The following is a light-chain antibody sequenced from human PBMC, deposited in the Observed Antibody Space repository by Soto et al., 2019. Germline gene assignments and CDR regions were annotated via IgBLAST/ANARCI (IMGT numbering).Light chain of an antibody. V-gene: IGKV3-20*01. CDR1: QSFSSSY. CDR3: QQYGSSPKT. CDR2: GAS. J-gene: IGKJ1*01. Sequence: EIVLTQSPGTLSLSPGERATLSCRASQSFSSSYLAWYQQKPGKAPRRLIYGASSRATGIPDRFSGSGSGTDINLTISRLEPEDFAVYYCQQYGSSPKTFGQGTKVEIK.